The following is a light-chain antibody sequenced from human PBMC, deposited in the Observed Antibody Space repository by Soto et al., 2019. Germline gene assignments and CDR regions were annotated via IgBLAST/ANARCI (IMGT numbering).Light chain of an antibody. J-gene: IGKJ3*01. CDR1: QSVRTN. CDR2: GAS. V-gene: IGKV3-15*01. CDR3: QQYNISPPDT. Sequence: EIVMTQSPATLSASPGERATLSCWASQSVRTNLAWYQQKPGQAPRLLIYGASTRATGIPARFSGSGSGTDFSLIISSLQSEDSAVYYCQQYNISPPDTFGPGTTVEIK.